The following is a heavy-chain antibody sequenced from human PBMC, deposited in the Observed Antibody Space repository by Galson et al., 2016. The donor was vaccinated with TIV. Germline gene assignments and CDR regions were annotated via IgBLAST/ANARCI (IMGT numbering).Heavy chain of an antibody. V-gene: IGHV3-53*01. D-gene: IGHD5-24*01. J-gene: IGHJ3*02. CDR3: AYLGDGLDGFDI. Sequence: SLRLSCADSGFSVSNIYMTWVRQAPGKGLEWVSVIYSGVAHYADSVKGRLFISRDSSKNTLYLQMNSLRVEDTAVYYCAYLGDGLDGFDIWGQGTMVTVSS. CDR2: IYSGVA. CDR1: GFSVSNIY.